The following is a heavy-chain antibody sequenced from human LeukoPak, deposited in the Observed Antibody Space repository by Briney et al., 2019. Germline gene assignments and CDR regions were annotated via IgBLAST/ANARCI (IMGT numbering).Heavy chain of an antibody. J-gene: IGHJ5*02. V-gene: IGHV3-30-3*01. CDR2: ISYDGSNK. CDR3: ARGGRKYYDSSGSSRFDP. CDR1: GFTXXDHY. D-gene: IGHD3-22*01. Sequence: SLRLSXAASGFTXXDHYMDWVRQAPGKGLEWVAVISYDGSNKYYADSVKGRFTISRDNSKNTLYLQMNSLRAEDTAVYYCARGGRKYYDSSGSSRFDPWGQGTLVTVSS.